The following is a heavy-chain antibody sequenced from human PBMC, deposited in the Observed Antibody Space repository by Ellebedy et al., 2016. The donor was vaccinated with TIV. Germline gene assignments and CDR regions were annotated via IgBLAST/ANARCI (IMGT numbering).Heavy chain of an antibody. CDR3: AAMGSGGSCFDY. J-gene: IGHJ4*02. CDR2: IYYSGST. CDR1: GGSISSYY. V-gene: IGHV4-59*01. D-gene: IGHD2-15*01. Sequence: MPSETLSLTCTVSGGSISSYYWSWIRQPPGKGLEWIGYIYYSGSTNYNPSLKSRVTISVDTSKNQFSLKLSSVTAADTAVYYCAAMGSGGSCFDYWGQGTLVTVSS.